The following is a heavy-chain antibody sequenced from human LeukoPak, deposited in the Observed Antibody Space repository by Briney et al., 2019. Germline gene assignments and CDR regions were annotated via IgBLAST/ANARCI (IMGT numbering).Heavy chain of an antibody. Sequence: SETLSLTCTVSGASISGYYWSWIRQPPGKGLEWIGYINYSGNTNYNPSLKSRVTISVDTSKNQFSLKLSSVTAADTAVYYCARTDDYVWGSYRYTGALDAFDIWGQGTMVTVSS. D-gene: IGHD3-16*02. V-gene: IGHV4-59*01. J-gene: IGHJ3*02. CDR3: ARTDDYVWGSYRYTGALDAFDI. CDR2: INYSGNT. CDR1: GASISGYY.